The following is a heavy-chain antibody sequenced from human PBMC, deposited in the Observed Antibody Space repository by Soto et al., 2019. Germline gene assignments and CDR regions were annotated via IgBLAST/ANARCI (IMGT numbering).Heavy chain of an antibody. D-gene: IGHD3-16*01. CDR3: TRDRVKIRGGYDHYYGMDV. V-gene: IGHV3-21*02. CDR1: EFTFSVYS. CDR2: ISSGSSYI. J-gene: IGHJ6*02. Sequence: DVQLEESGGGLVKPGGSLRLSCVASEFTFSVYSMNWVRQAPGKGLEWVSSISSGSSYIYYADSVKGRFTISRDNDKSSLFLHMNSLRVDDTSVYYGTRDRVKIRGGYDHYYGMDVWGQGTTVTVSS.